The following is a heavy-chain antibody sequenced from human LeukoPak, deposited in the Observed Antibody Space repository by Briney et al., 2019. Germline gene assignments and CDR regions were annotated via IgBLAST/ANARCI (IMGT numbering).Heavy chain of an antibody. Sequence: ASVKDSCKDSGYTFTGYYIHWVRQAPGQGLEWMGWINPNSGGTNYAQKFQGRVTMTRDTSISTAYMELSRLRSDDTAVYYCARDRGYSSGPDKNWFDPWGQGTLVTVSS. V-gene: IGHV1-2*02. J-gene: IGHJ5*02. CDR2: INPNSGGT. D-gene: IGHD6-19*01. CDR1: GYTFTGYY. CDR3: ARDRGYSSGPDKNWFDP.